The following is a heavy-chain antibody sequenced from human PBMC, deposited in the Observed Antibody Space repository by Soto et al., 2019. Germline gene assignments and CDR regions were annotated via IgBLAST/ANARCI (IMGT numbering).Heavy chain of an antibody. CDR2: IFSNDEK. CDR3: ARAVRGVMSWFDP. D-gene: IGHD3-10*01. Sequence: QVTLKESGPVLVKPTETLTLTCTVSGFSLSNARMGVSWIRQPPGKALEWLAHIFSNDEKSYSTSLKSRLTXSXDXXKSQVVLTMTNMDPVDTATYYCARAVRGVMSWFDPWGQGTLVTVSS. J-gene: IGHJ5*02. V-gene: IGHV2-26*01. CDR1: GFSLSNARMG.